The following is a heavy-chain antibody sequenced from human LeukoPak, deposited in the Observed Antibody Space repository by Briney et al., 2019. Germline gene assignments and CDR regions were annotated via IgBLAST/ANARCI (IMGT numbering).Heavy chain of an antibody. Sequence: GGPLRLSCAASGFTLSSYWVHWVRQPPGKGLMWLSRTNEDGSYADYADSVKGRFTISRDNAKNTVYLQMNSLRTEDTAVYFCGRINYNGDYWGRGTLVTVSS. CDR2: TNEDGSYA. CDR1: GFTLSSYW. D-gene: IGHD3-10*01. V-gene: IGHV3-74*01. J-gene: IGHJ4*02. CDR3: GRINYNGDY.